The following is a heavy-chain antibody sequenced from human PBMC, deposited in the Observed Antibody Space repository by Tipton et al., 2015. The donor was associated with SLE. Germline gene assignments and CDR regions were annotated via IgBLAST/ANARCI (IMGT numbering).Heavy chain of an antibody. CDR1: RGSLTGYS. Sequence: GLVKPSETLSLVCVVNRGSLTGYSWNWIRQFPGKGLEWIGEIDRDGSPNYKSSLQNRVTMSVDRSGNQFSLGLTSVTAADTAVYYCARGVSGYYFYSYMDVWGKGTTVTISS. D-gene: IGHD3-16*01. V-gene: IGHV4-34*01. CDR3: ARGVSGYYFYSYMDV. J-gene: IGHJ6*03. CDR2: IDRDGSP.